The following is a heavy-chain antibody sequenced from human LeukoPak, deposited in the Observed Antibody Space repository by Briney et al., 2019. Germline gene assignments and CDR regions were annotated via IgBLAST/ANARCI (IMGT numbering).Heavy chain of an antibody. J-gene: IGHJ4*02. V-gene: IGHV4-59*01. CDR3: ARLAGGLQDY. CDR2: IYYSGST. Sequence: SETLSLTCTVSGDSISGYYWNWIQQPPGKGLECIGYIYYSGSTNYNPSLKSRVTISVDTSKNQFSLKLSPVTAADTAVYYCARLAGGLQDYWGQGTLVTVSS. CDR1: GDSISGYY. D-gene: IGHD5-24*01.